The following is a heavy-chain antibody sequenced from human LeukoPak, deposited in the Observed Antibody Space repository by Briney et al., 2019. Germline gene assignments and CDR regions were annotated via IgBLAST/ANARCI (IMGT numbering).Heavy chain of an antibody. CDR3: AKDHPVGAIGY. Sequence: GGSLRLSCAASGFTFSSYWMNWVRQAPGKGLEWVANIKQDGSEKYYVDSVKGRFTISRDNSKNTLYLQMNSLRAEDTAVYYCAKDHPVGAIGYWGQGTLVTVSS. D-gene: IGHD1-26*01. V-gene: IGHV3-7*03. CDR1: GFTFSSYW. J-gene: IGHJ4*02. CDR2: IKQDGSEK.